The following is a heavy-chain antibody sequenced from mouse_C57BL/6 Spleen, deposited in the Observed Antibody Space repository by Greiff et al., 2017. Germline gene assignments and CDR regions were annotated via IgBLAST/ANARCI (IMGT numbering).Heavy chain of an antibody. J-gene: IGHJ2*01. D-gene: IGHD4-1*01. CDR2: IRLKSDNYAT. CDR3: TGGVLGPRY. Sequence: EVKVIESGGGLVQPGGSMKLSCVASGFTFSNYWMNWVRQSPEKGLEWVAQIRLKSDNYATHYAESVKGRFTISRDDSKSSVYLQMNNLRAEDTGIYYCTGGVLGPRYWGQGTTLTVSS. CDR1: GFTFSNYW. V-gene: IGHV6-3*01.